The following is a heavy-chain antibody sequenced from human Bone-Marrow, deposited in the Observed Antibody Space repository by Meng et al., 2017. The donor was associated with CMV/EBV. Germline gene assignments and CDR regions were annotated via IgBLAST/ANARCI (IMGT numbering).Heavy chain of an antibody. Sequence: SVKVSCKASGYTFTSYGISWVRQAPGQGLEWMGWISAYNGNTNYAQKLQGRVTMTTDTSTSTAYMELRSLRSDDTAVYYCARAAVQLERSPHNDYWGQGTLVTVSS. CDR2: ISAYNGNT. CDR3: ARAAVQLERSPHNDY. V-gene: IGHV1-18*01. J-gene: IGHJ4*02. D-gene: IGHD1-1*01. CDR1: GYTFTSYG.